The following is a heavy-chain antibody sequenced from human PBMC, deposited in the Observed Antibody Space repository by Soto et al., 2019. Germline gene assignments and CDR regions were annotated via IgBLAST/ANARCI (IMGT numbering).Heavy chain of an antibody. CDR2: IFPSGST. Sequence: QLQLQESGSGLVKPSQTLSLTCAVSGGSISSGGYSWSWIRQPPGKGLEWIGYIFPSGSTYYNPSLKSRVTISVDTSKNQFSLKVNSVTAADTAVYFCAREGGRWSPDWYFYLGGRGTLVTVS. CDR1: GGSISSGGYS. CDR3: AREGGRWSPDWYFYL. D-gene: IGHD3-3*01. J-gene: IGHJ2*01. V-gene: IGHV4-30-2*01.